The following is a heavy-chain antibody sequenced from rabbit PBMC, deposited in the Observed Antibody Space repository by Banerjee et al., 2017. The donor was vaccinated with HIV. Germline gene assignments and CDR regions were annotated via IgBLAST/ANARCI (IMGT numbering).Heavy chain of an antibody. Sequence: QAQLESSGGDLIKPAGSLPLTCTASGFFFSSYYLFSWVRQAPGKGLEWIACVYAVDGSTDYATWVNGRFTISKASSTTVTLQMTSLTAADTATYFCARDLAGVIGWNFDLWGPGTLVTVS. CDR3: ARDLAGVIGWNFDL. CDR1: GFFFSSYYL. CDR2: VYAVDGST. D-gene: IGHD4-1*01. V-gene: IGHV1S45*01. J-gene: IGHJ4*01.